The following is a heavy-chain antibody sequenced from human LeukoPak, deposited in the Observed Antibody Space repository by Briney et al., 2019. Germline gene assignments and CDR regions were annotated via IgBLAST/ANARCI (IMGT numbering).Heavy chain of an antibody. CDR2: IRSKANSYAT. CDR3: TRGYCSGTSCYPRFDP. Sequence: GGSLRLSCAASGFTFDGSAMHWARQASGKGLEWLGRIRSKANSYATAYAASLKGRFTISRDDSKNTTYLQMNSLKTEDTAVYYCTRGYCSGTSCYPRFDPWGQGTLVTVSS. V-gene: IGHV3-73*01. D-gene: IGHD2-2*01. CDR1: GFTFDGSA. J-gene: IGHJ5*02.